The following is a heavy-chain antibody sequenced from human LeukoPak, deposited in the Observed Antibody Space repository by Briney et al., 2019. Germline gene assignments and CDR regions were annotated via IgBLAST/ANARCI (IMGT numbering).Heavy chain of an antibody. V-gene: IGHV1-18*04. Sequence: ASVKVSCKASGYTFTGYHMHWVRQAPGQGLEWMGWISAYNGNTNYAQKLQGRVTMTTDTSTSTAHMELRSLRSDDTAVYYCARARGGGLVIIEYWGQGTLVTVSS. CDR2: ISAYNGNT. D-gene: IGHD3/OR15-3a*01. CDR3: ARARGGGLVIIEY. CDR1: GYTFTGYH. J-gene: IGHJ4*02.